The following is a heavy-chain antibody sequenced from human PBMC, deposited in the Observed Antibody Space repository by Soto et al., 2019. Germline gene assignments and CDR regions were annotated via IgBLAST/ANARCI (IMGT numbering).Heavy chain of an antibody. CDR3: ARDRVTMVRGRERWFDP. Sequence: PSETLSLTCAVYGGPFSGYYWSWIRQPPGKGLEWIGEINHSGSTNYNPSLKSRVTISVDTSKNQFSLKLSSVTAADTAVYYCARDRVTMVRGRERWFDPWGQGTLVTVSS. V-gene: IGHV4-34*01. J-gene: IGHJ5*02. CDR2: INHSGST. D-gene: IGHD3-10*01. CDR1: GGPFSGYY.